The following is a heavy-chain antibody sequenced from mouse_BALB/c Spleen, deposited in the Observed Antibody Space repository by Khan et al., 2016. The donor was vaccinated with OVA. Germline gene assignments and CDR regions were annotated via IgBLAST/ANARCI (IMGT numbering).Heavy chain of an antibody. CDR3: VRGLRLFAY. D-gene: IGHD1-2*01. V-gene: IGHV5-15*02. CDR1: AFTFSDYG. CDR2: ISTLAYSI. J-gene: IGHJ3*01. Sequence: EVELVESGGGLVQPGGSRKLSCAASAFTFSDYGMAWVRQAPGKGPEWVAFISTLAYSIYYAETVTGRFTISRENAKNTLYLEMSSLRSEDTAMYYCVRGLRLFAYWGQGTLVTVSA.